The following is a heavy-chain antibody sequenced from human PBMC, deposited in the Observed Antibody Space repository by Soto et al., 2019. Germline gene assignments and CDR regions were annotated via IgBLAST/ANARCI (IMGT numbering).Heavy chain of an antibody. D-gene: IGHD6-13*01. Sequence: EVHLVESGGGLVKPGGSLRLSCAASGFTFSFSDAWMSWVRQAPGKGLEWVGRVKRQTDGGPAGPNDYAAHGKGRISISSDDSKNTVYLQITSLKPEDTAIYYCATGVAGAFDFWGQGTMVTVSS. CDR1: GFTFSFSDAW. V-gene: IGHV3-15*01. CDR2: VKRQTDGGPA. J-gene: IGHJ3*01. CDR3: ATGVAGAFDF.